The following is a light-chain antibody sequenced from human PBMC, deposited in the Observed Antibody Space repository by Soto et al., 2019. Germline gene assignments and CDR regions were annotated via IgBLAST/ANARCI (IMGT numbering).Light chain of an antibody. CDR2: KAS. CDR3: QGYNSH. J-gene: IGKJ4*01. V-gene: IGKV1-5*03. Sequence: DTQMTQSPSALSASVGDRVTITCRASQIIDNWLAWYQQKAGKAPKLLVYKASNLQSGVPSRFSGSGYGTEFTLTIRNLQPEDSATYYCQGYNSHFGGGTKVEIK. CDR1: QIIDNW.